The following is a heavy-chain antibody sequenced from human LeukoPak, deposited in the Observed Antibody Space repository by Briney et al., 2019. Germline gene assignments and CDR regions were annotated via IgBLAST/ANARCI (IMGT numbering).Heavy chain of an antibody. CDR2: ITGSGTNR. CDR1: GFTFSNYA. D-gene: IGHD3-9*01. J-gene: IGHJ4*02. CDR3: VIWGDYDVLTGYYVPDY. V-gene: IGHV3-23*01. Sequence: AASLRLSCVASGFTFSNYAMSWVRQAPRKGLEWVSAITGSGTNRYYADSLQDRFTTSRVNSKNTVFLQMNSLRHEDTAIYYCVIWGDYDVLTGYYVPDYWGQGTLVTVAS.